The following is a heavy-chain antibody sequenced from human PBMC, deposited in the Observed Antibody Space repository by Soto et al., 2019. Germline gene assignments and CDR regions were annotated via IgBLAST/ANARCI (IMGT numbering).Heavy chain of an antibody. D-gene: IGHD3-16*02. CDR1: GGTFSSYA. Sequence: QVQLVQSGAEVKKPGSSVKVSCKASGGTFSSYAISWVRQAPGQGLEWMGGIIPIIGTANYAQKFQGRVTITADESTSTAYMELSSLRAEDTAVYYCARQFEVISYYCYGMDVWGQGTTVTVSS. V-gene: IGHV1-69*12. J-gene: IGHJ6*02. CDR3: ARQFEVISYYCYGMDV. CDR2: IIPIIGTA.